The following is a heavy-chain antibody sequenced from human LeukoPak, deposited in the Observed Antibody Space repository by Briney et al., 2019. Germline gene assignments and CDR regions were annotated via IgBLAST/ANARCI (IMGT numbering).Heavy chain of an antibody. J-gene: IGHJ4*02. Sequence: PGGPRRLSCSASGITFSSHAMPWVRQAPGKGLEYVSAISDNGGMTFYADSVKGRFTISRDNSKNTLYLQMSSLRGEDTAVYYCYVSGWTEDIDNWGQGTLVTVSS. D-gene: IGHD6-19*01. CDR2: ISDNGGMT. V-gene: IGHV3-64D*06. CDR3: YVSGWTEDIDN. CDR1: GITFSSHA.